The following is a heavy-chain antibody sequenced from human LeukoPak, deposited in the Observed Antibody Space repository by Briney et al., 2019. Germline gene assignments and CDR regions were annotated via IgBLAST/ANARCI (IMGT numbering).Heavy chain of an antibody. Sequence: ASVKVSCKASGYTFTSYYMHWVRQAPGQGLEWMGIVNPSGGSTSYAQKFQGRVTMTRDTSTSTVYMELSSLRSEDTAVYYCARGDKLRFLEFYYYYMDVWGKGTPVTVSS. CDR3: ARGDKLRFLEFYYYYMDV. CDR1: GYTFTSYY. D-gene: IGHD3-3*01. V-gene: IGHV1-46*03. CDR2: VNPSGGST. J-gene: IGHJ6*03.